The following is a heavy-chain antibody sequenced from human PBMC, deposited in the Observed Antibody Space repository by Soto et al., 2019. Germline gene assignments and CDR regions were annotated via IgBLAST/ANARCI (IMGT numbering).Heavy chain of an antibody. D-gene: IGHD2-2*01. V-gene: IGHV1-69*02. Sequence: QVQLAQSGAEVKKPGSSVKVSCKASGGTFNIYTISWVRQAPGQGLEWMGRIIPILGIANYAQKFQGRVTITADKSTRTAYMELSSLRSEDTAVYYCARAVVVPAAGFDIWGQGTMVTVSS. CDR1: GGTFNIYT. J-gene: IGHJ3*02. CDR2: IIPILGIA. CDR3: ARAVVVPAAGFDI.